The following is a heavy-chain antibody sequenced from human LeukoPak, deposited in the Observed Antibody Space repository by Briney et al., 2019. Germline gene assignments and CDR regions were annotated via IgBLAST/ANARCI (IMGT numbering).Heavy chain of an antibody. CDR1: GGSFSRYS. D-gene: IGHD4-11*01. CDR3: ARDTGSSNSGLFEY. V-gene: IGHV4-34*01. CDR2: INHSGST. Sequence: SETLSLTCAVYGGSFSRYSWIWIRQSPGKGLEWIGEINHSGSTNQNPSLKSRVTISIDTSKNQFSLRLTSLTAADTAVYYCARDTGSSNSGLFEYWGQGTVVTVSS. J-gene: IGHJ4*02.